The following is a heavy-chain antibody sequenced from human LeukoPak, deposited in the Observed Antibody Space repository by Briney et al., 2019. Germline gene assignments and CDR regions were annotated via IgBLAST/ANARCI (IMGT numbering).Heavy chain of an antibody. V-gene: IGHV4-61*02. Sequence: TLSLTCPVSGGSISSGSYYWSWIRQPAGKGLEWIGRIYTSGSTNYNPSLKSRVTISVDTSKNQFSLKLSSVTAADTAVYYCATTYYYDSSGYYYDNDYWGQGTLVTVSS. J-gene: IGHJ4*02. CDR1: GGSISSGSYY. CDR3: ATTYYYDSSGYYYDNDY. CDR2: IYTSGST. D-gene: IGHD3-22*01.